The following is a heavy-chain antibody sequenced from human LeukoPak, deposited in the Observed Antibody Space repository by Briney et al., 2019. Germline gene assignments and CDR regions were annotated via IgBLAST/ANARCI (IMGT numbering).Heavy chain of an antibody. CDR2: IKQDGSEK. CDR1: GFPFSSHW. D-gene: IGHD3-9*01. J-gene: IGHJ4*02. V-gene: IGHV3-7*01. CDR3: ASRDFLTGYYDY. Sequence: GGSLRLSCAASGFPFSSHWMSWVRQAPGKGLEWVANIKQDGSEKYYVDSVKGRFTISRDNAQNSLYLQMNSLRAEDTAVYYCASRDFLTGYYDYWGQGTLVTVSS.